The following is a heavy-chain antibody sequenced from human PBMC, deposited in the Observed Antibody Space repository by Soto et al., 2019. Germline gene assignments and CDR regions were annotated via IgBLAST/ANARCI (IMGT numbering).Heavy chain of an antibody. CDR3: SRYDGPRTTRRSDA. CDR2: TYYYRSTWYI. D-gene: IGHD1-1*01. Sequence: PSQTLSLTCNISGNSVSNNNAAWNWIRQSPSRSPEWLESTYYYRSTWYIDYAVSVKCRISINAVTSKNLVSLQLNAVIPDDTAVYYCSRYDGPRTTRRSDAWCQGILVTVSS. V-gene: IGHV6-1*01. J-gene: IGHJ5*02. CDR1: GNSVSNNNAA.